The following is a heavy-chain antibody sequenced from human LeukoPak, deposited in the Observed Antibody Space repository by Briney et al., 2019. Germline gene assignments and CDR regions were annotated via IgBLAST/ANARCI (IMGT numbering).Heavy chain of an antibody. J-gene: IGHJ4*02. D-gene: IGHD6-13*01. V-gene: IGHV1-18*01. Sequence: EASVKVSFKASGYTFGAYGISWVRQAPGQGLEWMGWISVYNGNTNYAQKVQGRVALTTDTSTSTAYMELRSLRSDDTAVYFCARDSHIAEVAYYFDYWGQGTLVTVSS. CDR2: ISVYNGNT. CDR1: GYTFGAYG. CDR3: ARDSHIAEVAYYFDY.